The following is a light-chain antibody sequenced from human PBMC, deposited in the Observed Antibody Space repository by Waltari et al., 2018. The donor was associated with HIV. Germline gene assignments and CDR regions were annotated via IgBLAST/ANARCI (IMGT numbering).Light chain of an antibody. J-gene: IGKJ1*01. CDR2: GSS. Sequence: EIVMTQSPATLSVSPGERPTLSCRASQSVSSGLAWFQQKPGQGPRLLMYGSSIRATDIPARLSGSGSGTEFTLTINNLQSEDFAIYYCQQYNNWPWTFGQGTKVEI. CDR3: QQYNNWPWT. V-gene: IGKV3-15*01. CDR1: QSVSSG.